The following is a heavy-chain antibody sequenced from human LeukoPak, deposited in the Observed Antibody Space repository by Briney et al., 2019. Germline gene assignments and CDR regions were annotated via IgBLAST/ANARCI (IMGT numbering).Heavy chain of an antibody. J-gene: IGHJ4*02. CDR2: INWNGGST. V-gene: IGHV3-20*04. CDR1: GFTFDDYG. Sequence: PGGSLRLSCAASGFTFDDYGMSWVRRAPGKGLEWVSGINWNGGSTGYADSVKGRFTISRDNAKNSLYLQMNSLRAEDTALYYCAKIYDFWSGYYFDYWGQGTLVTVSS. D-gene: IGHD3-3*01. CDR3: AKIYDFWSGYYFDY.